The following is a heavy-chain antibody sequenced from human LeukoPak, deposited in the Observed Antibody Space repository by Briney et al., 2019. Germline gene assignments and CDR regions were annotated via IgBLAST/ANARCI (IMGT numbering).Heavy chain of an antibody. CDR3: ARGSRGYTYGWPYYYMDV. D-gene: IGHD5-18*01. CDR1: GGSISSGYYY. J-gene: IGHJ6*03. V-gene: IGHV4-61*09. CDR2: IYILGTT. Sequence: SETLSLTCSVSGGSISSGYYYWSCVRQAAGKGLEWIGHIYILGTTDYNPSLKNRVTISIDTSDNHFSLNLSSVTAADTAVYYCARGSRGYTYGWPYYYMDVWGKGTTVIVSS.